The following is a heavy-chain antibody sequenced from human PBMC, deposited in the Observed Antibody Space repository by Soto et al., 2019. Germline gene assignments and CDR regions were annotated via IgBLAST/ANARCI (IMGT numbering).Heavy chain of an antibody. D-gene: IGHD3-3*01. CDR1: GGTFGNSA. CDR3: ARDGDPQSAFWSGPLGGGSFDP. CDR2: IVPMFGTA. Sequence: QVQLVQSGAEVKKPGSSVNVSCKTSGGTFGNSAVTWVRQAPGQGLEWLGGIVPMFGTANYAQKFQGRVTITADESTITAYMELNSLKTDDTAVYYCARDGDPQSAFWSGPLGGGSFDPWGQGTLVTVSS. V-gene: IGHV1-69*12. J-gene: IGHJ5*02.